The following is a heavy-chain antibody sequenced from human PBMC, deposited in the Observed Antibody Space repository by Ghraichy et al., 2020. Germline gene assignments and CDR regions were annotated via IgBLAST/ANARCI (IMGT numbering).Heavy chain of an antibody. CDR1: GGSFSGYY. Sequence: SETLSLTCAVYGGSFSGYYWSWIRQPPGKGLEWIGEINHSGSTNYNPSLKSRVTISVDTSKNQFSLKLSSVTAADTAVYYCASTTDDFWSGKSDYWGQGTLVTVSS. CDR3: ASTTDDFWSGKSDY. D-gene: IGHD3-3*01. J-gene: IGHJ4*02. V-gene: IGHV4-34*01. CDR2: INHSGST.